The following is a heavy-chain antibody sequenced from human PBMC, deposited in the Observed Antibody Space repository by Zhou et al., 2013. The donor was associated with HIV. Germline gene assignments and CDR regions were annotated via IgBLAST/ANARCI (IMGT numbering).Heavy chain of an antibody. CDR1: GYTFTSYY. CDR3: AREPSGDFWYFDV. J-gene: IGHJ2*01. D-gene: IGHD7-27*01. CDR2: INPSGGST. V-gene: IGHV1-46*01. Sequence: QVQLVQSGAEVKKPGASVKVSCKASGYTFTSYYVHWVRQAPGQGLEWMGIINPSGGSTNYAQRFQGRVTMTKDTSKTTVYMELSSLRSEDTAVYYCAREPSGDFWYFDVWGRGTMVIVSS.